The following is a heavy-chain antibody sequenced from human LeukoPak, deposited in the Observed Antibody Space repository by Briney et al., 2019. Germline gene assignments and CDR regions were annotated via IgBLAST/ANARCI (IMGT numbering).Heavy chain of an antibody. CDR2: IYSSGST. CDR3: AREREDSGLAFDI. D-gene: IGHD6-19*01. Sequence: PGGSLRLSCAASGFTVSSNYMSWVRQAPGKGLEWVSVIYSSGSTRYADSVKGRFTISRDNSKNTLYLQMNSLRAEDTAVYYCAREREDSGLAFDIWGQGTMVTVSS. V-gene: IGHV3-66*01. J-gene: IGHJ3*02. CDR1: GFTVSSNY.